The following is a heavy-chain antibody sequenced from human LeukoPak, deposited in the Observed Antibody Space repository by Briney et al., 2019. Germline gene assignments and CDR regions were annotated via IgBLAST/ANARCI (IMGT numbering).Heavy chain of an antibody. J-gene: IGHJ5*02. D-gene: IGHD3-22*01. V-gene: IGHV3-74*01. CDR1: GFTFSNYW. CDR3: ARDLGQYYDTSDNWFDP. Sequence: PGGSLRLSCAASGFTFSNYWMRWVRQAPGKGLVWVSRINSDGINTSYADSVKGRFTISRDNAKNTLNLQMNSLRAEDTAVYYCARDLGQYYDTSDNWFDPWGQGTLVTVSS. CDR2: INSDGINT.